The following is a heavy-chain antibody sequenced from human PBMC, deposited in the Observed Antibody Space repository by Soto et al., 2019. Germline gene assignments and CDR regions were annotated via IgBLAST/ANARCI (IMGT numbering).Heavy chain of an antibody. Sequence: ASVKVSCKASGYTFTSYYMHWVRQAPGQGLEWMGIINPSGGSTSYAQKFQGRVTMTRDTSTSTVYRELSSLRSEDTAVCDCARVAATTDYFDYWGQGTLVTVSS. D-gene: IGHD2-15*01. CDR1: GYTFTSYY. J-gene: IGHJ4*02. V-gene: IGHV1-46*01. CDR3: ARVAATTDYFDY. CDR2: INPSGGST.